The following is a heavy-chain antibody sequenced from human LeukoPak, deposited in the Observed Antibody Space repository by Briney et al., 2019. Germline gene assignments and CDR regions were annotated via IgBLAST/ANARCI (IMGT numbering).Heavy chain of an antibody. CDR2: ISWNSGSI. J-gene: IGHJ4*02. Sequence: GGPLRLSCAASGFTFDDYAMHWVRQAPGKGLEWVSGISWNSGSIGYADSVKGRFTISRDNAKNSLYLQMNSLRAEDTALYYCAKALGDGLRGGFDYWGQGTLVTVSS. CDR3: AKALGDGLRGGFDY. CDR1: GFTFDDYA. V-gene: IGHV3-9*01. D-gene: IGHD5-24*01.